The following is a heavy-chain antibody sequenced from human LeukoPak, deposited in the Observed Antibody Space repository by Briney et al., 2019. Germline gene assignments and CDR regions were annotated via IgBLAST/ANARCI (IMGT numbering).Heavy chain of an antibody. D-gene: IGHD3-3*01. V-gene: IGHV1-69*04. CDR3: ARDHRAYYDFWSGDYYFDY. J-gene: IGHJ4*02. CDR2: IIPILGIA. Sequence: SVKVSCKASGGTFSSYTISWVRQAPGQGLEWMGRIIPILGIANYAQKFQGRVTITADKSTCTAYMELSSLRSEDTAVYYCARDHRAYYDFWSGDYYFDYWGQGTLVTVSS. CDR1: GGTFSSYT.